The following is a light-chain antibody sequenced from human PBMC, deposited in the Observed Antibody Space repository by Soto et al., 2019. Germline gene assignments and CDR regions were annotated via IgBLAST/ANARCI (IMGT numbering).Light chain of an antibody. J-gene: IGKJ1*01. CDR2: AAS. Sequence: DIQMTQSPSSLSASEGDRVTITCRACQSISSYLNWYQQKPGKAPKLLIYAASSLQSGVPSRFSGSGSETDFTLTISSLQPEDFATYYCQQSYTTPRTFGQGTKVEIK. CDR3: QQSYTTPRT. V-gene: IGKV1-39*01. CDR1: QSISSY.